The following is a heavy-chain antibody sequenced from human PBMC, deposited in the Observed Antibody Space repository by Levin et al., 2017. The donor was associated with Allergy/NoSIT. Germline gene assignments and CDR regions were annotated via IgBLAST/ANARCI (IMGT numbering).Heavy chain of an antibody. CDR1: GFTFSSYG. D-gene: IGHD2-15*01. J-gene: IGHJ6*02. Sequence: PGGSLRLSCAASGFTFSSYGMHWVRQAPGKGLEWVAVIWYDGSNKYYADSVKGRFTISRDNSKNTLYLQMNSLRAEDTAVYYCARDMVEYCSGGSCHSTYRRPPAGGMDVWGQGTTVTVSS. CDR2: IWYDGSNK. V-gene: IGHV3-33*01. CDR3: ARDMVEYCSGGSCHSTYRRPPAGGMDV.